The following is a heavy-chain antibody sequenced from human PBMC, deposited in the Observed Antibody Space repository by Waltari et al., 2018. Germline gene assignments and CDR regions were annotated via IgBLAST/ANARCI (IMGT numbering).Heavy chain of an antibody. D-gene: IGHD3-3*01. CDR2: INWNSGNI. V-gene: IGHV3-9*01. Sequence: EVQLVESGGGLVQPGRSLRLPCVGSGFGFADRARHWVRQVPGKGLEWVSGINWNSGNIGYADSVKGRFTISRDNAKNSLYLQINSVRTEDTALYYCTSDAFGNSIGGVFDYWGQGTLVNVSS. CDR1: GFGFADRA. CDR3: TSDAFGNSIGGVFDY. J-gene: IGHJ4*02.